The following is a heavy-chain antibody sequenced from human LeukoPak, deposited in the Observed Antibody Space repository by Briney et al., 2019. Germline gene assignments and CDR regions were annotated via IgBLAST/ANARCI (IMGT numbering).Heavy chain of an antibody. V-gene: IGHV4-34*01. CDR1: GGSFSGYY. CDR2: INHSGST. Sequence: SETLSLTCAVYGGSFSGYYWSWIRQPPGKGLEWIGEINHSGSTNYNPSLRSRVTIPVDTSKNQFSLKLSSVTAADTAVYYCPRGRGTHTTNVFDIWGQGTMVTVSS. D-gene: IGHD3-16*01. CDR3: PRGRGTHTTNVFDI. J-gene: IGHJ3*02.